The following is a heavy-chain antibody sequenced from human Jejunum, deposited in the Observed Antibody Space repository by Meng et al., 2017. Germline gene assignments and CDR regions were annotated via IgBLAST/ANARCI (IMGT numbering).Heavy chain of an antibody. V-gene: IGHV1-3*01. CDR2: ITAGNGNT. CDR3: ARDMPYSSGSFDF. Sequence: QVPGVQSGAGVKKPGASVKVSCMASGFSFISYALYWVRQAPGQSLEWMGWITAGNGNTKYSQKFQGRVTITKETSASTAYMELSSLRFEDTAVYYCARDMPYSSGSFDFWGQGTLVTVSS. CDR1: GFSFISYA. J-gene: IGHJ4*02. D-gene: IGHD3-10*01.